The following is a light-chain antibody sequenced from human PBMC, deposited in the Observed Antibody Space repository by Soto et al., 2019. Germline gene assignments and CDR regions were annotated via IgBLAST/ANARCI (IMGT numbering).Light chain of an antibody. CDR3: SSYTVSVAPYV. CDR1: SSDVGNGYVS. J-gene: IGLJ1*01. CDR2: DVT. V-gene: IGLV2-14*03. Sequence: QSVLAQPASVSGSPGQSITISCTGSSSDVGNGYVSVSWYQQHPGNPPKLIIDDVTNRAAGASSRFFGSETGNTASLTISGLQAEDEADDYCSSYTVSVAPYVFGTGTKVTVL.